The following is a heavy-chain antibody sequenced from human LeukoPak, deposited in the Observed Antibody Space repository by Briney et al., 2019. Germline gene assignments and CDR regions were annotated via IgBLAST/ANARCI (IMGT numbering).Heavy chain of an antibody. J-gene: IGHJ4*02. D-gene: IGHD3-22*01. CDR1: GYTLTELS. CDR3: ATDRPGDYYDSSGYTFAY. Sequence: ASVKASCKVSGYTLTELSMHWVRQAPGKGLEWMGGFDPEDGETIYAQKFQGRVTITEDTSTDTAYMELSSLRSEDPAVYYCATDRPGDYYDSSGYTFAYWGQGTLVTVSS. V-gene: IGHV1-24*01. CDR2: FDPEDGET.